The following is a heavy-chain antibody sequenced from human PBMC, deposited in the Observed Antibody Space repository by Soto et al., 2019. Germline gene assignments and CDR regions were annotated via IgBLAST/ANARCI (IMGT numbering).Heavy chain of an antibody. CDR1: GFTFSSYA. J-gene: IGHJ4*02. D-gene: IGHD2-21*01. V-gene: IGHV3-23*01. CDR3: AKDLMIALYYFDY. CDR2: ISGSGGRT. Sequence: QPGGSLRLCCAASGFTFSSYAISWVRQAPGKGLEWVSGISGSGGRTYYADSVKGRFTISRDNSKNALYLQANGLRAEDTAVYFCAKDLMIALYYFDYWGQGTLVTVSS.